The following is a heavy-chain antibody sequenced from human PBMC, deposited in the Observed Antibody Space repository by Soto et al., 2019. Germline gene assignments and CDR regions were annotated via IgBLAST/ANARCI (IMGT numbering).Heavy chain of an antibody. CDR3: AGYRGSDPYYFHSYGMDV. J-gene: IGHJ6*02. CDR2: IHHSGST. Sequence: QVQLQQWGAGLLKPSETLSLTCAVYGGSFSGYYWNWIRQPPGKGLEWIGEIHHSGSTNYNPSLKSRVXXXVXXSRNQFSLKLSSVTAADTAVYYCAGYRGSDPYYFHSYGMDVWGQGTTVTVSS. D-gene: IGHD5-18*01. CDR1: GGSFSGYY. V-gene: IGHV4-34*01.